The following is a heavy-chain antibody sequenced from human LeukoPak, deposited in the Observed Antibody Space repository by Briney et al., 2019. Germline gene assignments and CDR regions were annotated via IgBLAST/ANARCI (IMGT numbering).Heavy chain of an antibody. Sequence: GRSLRLSCAASGFTFSSYGMHWVRQAPGKGLEWVAVIWYDGSNKFYADSVKGRFTISRDNSKNTLYLQMNSLRAEDTAVYYCARDRAAADLDYWGQGALVTVSS. D-gene: IGHD6-13*01. CDR1: GFTFSSYG. V-gene: IGHV3-33*01. CDR3: ARDRAAADLDY. CDR2: IWYDGSNK. J-gene: IGHJ4*02.